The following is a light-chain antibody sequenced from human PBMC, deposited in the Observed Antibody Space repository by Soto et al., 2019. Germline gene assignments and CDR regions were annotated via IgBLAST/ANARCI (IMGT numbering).Light chain of an antibody. CDR1: QGIRSY. CDR2: GAS. CDR3: QQLNIFPPLFT. Sequence: DIPLTQSPFFLSASVGDRVTITCRASQGIRSYLAWYQQRPGKAPELLIYGASTLRTGVASRFSGSVSGTELPLTIISLQPEDFATYLCQQLNIFPPLFTFGPGTKVDIK. J-gene: IGKJ3*01. V-gene: IGKV1-9*01.